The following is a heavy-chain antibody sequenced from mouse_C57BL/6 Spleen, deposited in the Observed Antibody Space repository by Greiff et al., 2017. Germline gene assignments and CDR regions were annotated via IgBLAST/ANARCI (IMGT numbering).Heavy chain of an antibody. J-gene: IGHJ2*01. CDR3: ASRNYYGSGEDFDD. Sequence: VHVKQSVAELVRPGASVKLSCTASGFTFKNSYMHWVKQRPEQGLEWIGRIEPANGNTKYAPKFQGKATITADTSSNTAYLQLSSLTSEDTAIYYGASRNYYGSGEDFDDWGQGTTLTVAA. V-gene: IGHV14-3*01. CDR1: GFTFKNSY. CDR2: IEPANGNT. D-gene: IGHD1-1*01.